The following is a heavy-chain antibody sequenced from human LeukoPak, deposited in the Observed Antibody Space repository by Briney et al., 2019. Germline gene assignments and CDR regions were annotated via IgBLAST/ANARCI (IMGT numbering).Heavy chain of an antibody. V-gene: IGHV3-9*01. CDR3: IRDAMTAF. CDR2: ISWNSGSI. CDR1: GFTFDDYA. J-gene: IGHJ4*02. Sequence: GGSLRLSCAASGFTFDDYAMHWVRQAPGKGLEWVSGISWNSGSIGYADSVKGRFTISRDNAKNSVFLQMNSLRNEDTAVYYCIRDAMTAFWGQGTLVTVSS.